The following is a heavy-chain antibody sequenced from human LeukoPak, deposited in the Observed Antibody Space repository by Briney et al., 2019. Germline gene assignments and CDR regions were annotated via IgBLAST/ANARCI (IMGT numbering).Heavy chain of an antibody. CDR1: GGSFSGYY. J-gene: IGHJ5*02. CDR3: ARERSDWFDP. Sequence: LKPSETLSLTCAVYGGSFSGYYWNWIRQPPEKGLEWIGEINQSGSINYNPSLKSRVTMSVDTSKNQFSLKLSSVTAADTAVYYCARERSDWFDPWGQGTLVTVSS. V-gene: IGHV4-34*01. CDR2: INQSGSI.